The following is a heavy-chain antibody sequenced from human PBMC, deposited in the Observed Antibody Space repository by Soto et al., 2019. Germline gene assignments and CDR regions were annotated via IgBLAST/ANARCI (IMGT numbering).Heavy chain of an antibody. Sequence: PSETLSLTCTVSGGSITSSGYYWSWIRQEPGKGLEWIGDSYNSGSTYYNPSLKSRVTISLDTSKNQFSLKLSSVTAADTAVYYCASYKSDIEMPRLYYFDYWGQGTVVTVSS. CDR2: SYNSGST. CDR1: GGSITSSGYY. CDR3: ASYKSDIEMPRLYYFDY. D-gene: IGHD5-12*01. J-gene: IGHJ4*02. V-gene: IGHV4-31*03.